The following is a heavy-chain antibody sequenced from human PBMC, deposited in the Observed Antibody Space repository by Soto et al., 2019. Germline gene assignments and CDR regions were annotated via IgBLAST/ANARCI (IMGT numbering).Heavy chain of an antibody. CDR2: ISGGGGDR. V-gene: IGHV3-23*01. D-gene: IGHD2-15*01. J-gene: IGHJ6*02. Sequence: EVQLLESGGGLAQPGGSLTLSCAASRFSFDTYAMTWVRRAPGKGLEWVSAISGGGGDRFYADSVKGRFSISRDNSKNMLYLHMNSLRAEDTAVYYCATCSAGRCYGALGGTLDYYGMDVWGQGTTVTVSS. CDR1: RFSFDTYA. CDR3: ATCSAGRCYGALGGTLDYYGMDV.